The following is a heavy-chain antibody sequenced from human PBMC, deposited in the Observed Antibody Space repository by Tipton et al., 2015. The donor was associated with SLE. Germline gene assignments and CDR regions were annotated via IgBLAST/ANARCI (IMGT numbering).Heavy chain of an antibody. J-gene: IGHJ4*01. D-gene: IGHD4-17*01. CDR3: ARDSHTDYGDFYVDS. V-gene: IGHV4-61*09. CDR2: IFSTGIT. Sequence: TLSLTCSVSGVSISRGSYFCTWSRQPAGKGLEWVGHIFSTGITDYNPSLKSRVSISADTSKNQFSLNLDSMTAADTAVYYCARDSHTDYGDFYVDSWGHGTLVTVSS. CDR1: GVSISRGSYF.